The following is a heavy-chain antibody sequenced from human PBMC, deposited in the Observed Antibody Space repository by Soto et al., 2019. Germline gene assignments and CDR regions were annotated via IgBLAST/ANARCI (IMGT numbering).Heavy chain of an antibody. D-gene: IGHD6-6*01. CDR2: ISSSSSSHI. CDR1: GFTFSSYS. V-gene: IGHV3-21*01. CDR3: ARDDDSAARPIYYYGMDV. J-gene: IGHJ6*02. Sequence: GGSLRLSCAASGFTFSSYSMNWVRQAPGKGLEWVSSISSSSSSHIYYADSVKGRFTISRDNAKNSLYLQMNSLRAEDTAVYYCARDDDSAARPIYYYGMDVWGQGTTVTVSS.